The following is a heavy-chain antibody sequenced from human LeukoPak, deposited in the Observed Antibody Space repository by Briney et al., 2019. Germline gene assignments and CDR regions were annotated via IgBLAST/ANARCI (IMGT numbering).Heavy chain of an antibody. Sequence: GGSLRLSCAASGFTFSSYWMHWVRQAPGKGRVWVSRINSDGSSTSYADSVKGRFTISRDNAKNTLYLQMNSLRAEDTAVYYCARPDYGDYHFDYWGQGTLVTVSS. V-gene: IGHV3-74*01. CDR2: INSDGSST. CDR3: ARPDYGDYHFDY. J-gene: IGHJ4*02. CDR1: GFTFSSYW. D-gene: IGHD4-17*01.